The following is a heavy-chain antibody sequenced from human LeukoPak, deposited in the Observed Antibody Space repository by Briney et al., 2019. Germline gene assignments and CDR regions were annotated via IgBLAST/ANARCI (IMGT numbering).Heavy chain of an antibody. CDR1: GFTFSSYA. CDR3: AKDPAMIVVAISADAFDI. J-gene: IGHJ3*02. D-gene: IGHD3-22*01. CDR2: ISGSGGST. V-gene: IGHV3-23*01. Sequence: PGGSLRLSCAASGFTFSSYAMSWVRKAPGKGLEWVSAISGSGGSTYYADSVKGRFTISRDNSKNTLYLQMNSLRAEDTAVYYCAKDPAMIVVAISADAFDIWGQGTMVTVSS.